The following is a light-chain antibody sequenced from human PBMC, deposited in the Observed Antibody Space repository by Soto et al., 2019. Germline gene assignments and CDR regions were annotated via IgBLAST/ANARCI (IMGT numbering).Light chain of an antibody. CDR1: QSVTSNY. CDR3: QQSGDSPPCK. V-gene: IGKV3-20*01. Sequence: ELGLTQSPGTLSFYPGERATLSCRASQSVTSNYLAWYQQKPGETPRLLIYSASSRSTAIPDRFSGSGSVTDFTLTISSLESDDVAVYYCQQSGDSPPCKFGQGTKVEIK. J-gene: IGKJ1*01. CDR2: SAS.